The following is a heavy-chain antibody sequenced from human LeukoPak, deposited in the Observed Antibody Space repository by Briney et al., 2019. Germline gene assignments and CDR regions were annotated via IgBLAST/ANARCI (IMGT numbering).Heavy chain of an antibody. Sequence: SGGSLRLSCAASGFTFSNYNMRWVRQTPGKGLQWVAAILYDGSKKYYAESVKGRFSVYRDNSNYTLYLQMNSLKTEDTALYSCANFDGDSQAFHIWGQGTMVTVSS. CDR3: ANFDGDSQAFHI. D-gene: IGHD3-9*01. CDR1: GFTFSNYN. J-gene: IGHJ3*02. V-gene: IGHV3-30*18. CDR2: ILYDGSKK.